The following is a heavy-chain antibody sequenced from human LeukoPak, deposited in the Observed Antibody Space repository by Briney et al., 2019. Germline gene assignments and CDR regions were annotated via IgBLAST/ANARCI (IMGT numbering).Heavy chain of an antibody. CDR2: VSGGGVNT. V-gene: IGHV3-23*01. Sequence: GGSLRLSCAASGVTFSTYAMSWVRQAPGKGLEWVSIVSGGGVNTYYVDSVKGRFTISRDNSKNTLFLQMNSLRVDDTAVYYCAKGHTDYGTGFDLWGQGTLVIVSS. D-gene: IGHD4-17*01. J-gene: IGHJ4*02. CDR1: GVTFSTYA. CDR3: AKGHTDYGTGFDL.